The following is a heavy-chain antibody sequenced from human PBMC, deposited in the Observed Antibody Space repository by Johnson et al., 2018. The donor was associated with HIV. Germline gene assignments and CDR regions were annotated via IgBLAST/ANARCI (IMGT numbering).Heavy chain of an antibody. CDR1: GFTFSNAW. Sequence: VQLVESGGGVVRPGGSLRLSCEASGFTFSNAWMTWVRQAPGKGLEWLGRIKSETDGGTTDYAAPVKDRFTISRDDSKNTLYLQMKSLRAEDTALYYCASHRSIAADDAFDIWGQGTMVTVSS. CDR3: ASHRSIAADDAFDI. J-gene: IGHJ3*02. D-gene: IGHD6-13*01. CDR2: IKSETDGGTT. V-gene: IGHV3-15*05.